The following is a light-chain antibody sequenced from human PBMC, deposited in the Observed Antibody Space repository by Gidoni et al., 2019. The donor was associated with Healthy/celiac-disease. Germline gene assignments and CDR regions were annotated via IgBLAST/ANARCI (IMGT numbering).Light chain of an antibody. Sequence: EIVLTQSPGTLSLSPGERATLSCRASQRVSSSYLARYQQKPGQAPRLLIYGASSRATGIPDRFSGSGSGTDFTLTISRLEPEDFAVYYCQQYGSSSYTFGQGTQLEIK. V-gene: IGKV3-20*01. CDR1: QRVSSSY. CDR2: GAS. J-gene: IGKJ2*01. CDR3: QQYGSSSYT.